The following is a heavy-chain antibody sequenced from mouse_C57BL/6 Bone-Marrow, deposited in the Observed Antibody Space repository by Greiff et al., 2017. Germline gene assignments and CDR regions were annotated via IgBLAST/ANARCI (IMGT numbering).Heavy chain of an antibody. CDR3: ARRSYDYDLGSIDY. CDR2: ISYDGRN. D-gene: IGHD2-4*01. Sequence: EVQLQESGPGLVKPSQSLSLTCSVTGYSITSGYYWNWIRQFPGNKLEWMGYISYDGRNNYNPSLTNRISISRDTSKYPFFLKLNSVTIEDTAIYYYARRSYDYDLGSIDYWGQGTSLTVSS. J-gene: IGHJ4*01. CDR1: GYSITSGYY. V-gene: IGHV3-6*01.